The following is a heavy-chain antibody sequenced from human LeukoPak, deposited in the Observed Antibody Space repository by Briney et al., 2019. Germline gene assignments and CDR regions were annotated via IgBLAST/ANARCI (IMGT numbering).Heavy chain of an antibody. D-gene: IGHD3-16*02. CDR3: ARAYDYVWGSYRLEAFDI. Sequence: GESLRLSCAASGFTFSSYEMNWVRQAPGKGLEWVSYISSSGSTIYYADSVKGRFTISRDNAKNSLYLQMNSLRAEDTAVYYCARAYDYVWGSYRLEAFDIWGQGTMVTVSS. J-gene: IGHJ3*02. CDR2: ISSSGSTI. V-gene: IGHV3-48*03. CDR1: GFTFSSYE.